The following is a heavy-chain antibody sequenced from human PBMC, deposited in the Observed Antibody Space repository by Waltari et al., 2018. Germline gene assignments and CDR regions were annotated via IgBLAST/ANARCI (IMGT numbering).Heavy chain of an antibody. D-gene: IGHD5-18*01. CDR1: GGSISSSSYY. Sequence: QLQLQESGPGLVKPSETLSLTCTVSGGSISSSSYYWGWIRQPPGKGLEWIVSIYYSGSTYFNPSLKSRVTISVDTSKNQFSLKLSSVTAADTAVYYCARHVRIRYSYGYFDYWGQGTLVTVSS. V-gene: IGHV4-39*01. J-gene: IGHJ4*02. CDR3: ARHVRIRYSYGYFDY. CDR2: IYYSGST.